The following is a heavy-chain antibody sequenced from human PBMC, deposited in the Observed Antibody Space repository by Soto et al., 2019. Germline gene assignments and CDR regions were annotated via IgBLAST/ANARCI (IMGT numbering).Heavy chain of an antibody. Sequence: SDTLSLTCTVSGSSISSGDYYWSWIRQPPGKGLEWIGYIYYSGSTYYNPSLKSRVTISVDTSKNQFSLKLSSVTAADTAVYYCARFQRYFDWLLSSDAFDIWGQGTMVTVSS. D-gene: IGHD3-9*01. CDR1: GSSISSGDYY. V-gene: IGHV4-30-4*02. J-gene: IGHJ3*02. CDR2: IYYSGST. CDR3: ARFQRYFDWLLSSDAFDI.